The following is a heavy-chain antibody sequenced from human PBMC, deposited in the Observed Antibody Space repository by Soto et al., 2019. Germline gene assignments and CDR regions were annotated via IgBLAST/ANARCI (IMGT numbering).Heavy chain of an antibody. CDR1: GFTFSDYY. Sequence: QVQLVESGGGLVKPGGSLRLSCAASGFTFSDYYMSWIRQAPGKGLEWVSYISSSGSTIYYADSVTGRFTISRDNAKNSLYLQMNSLRAEDTAVYYCARTSYNWNYGRDRPDQFDYWGQGTLVTVSS. D-gene: IGHD1-7*01. J-gene: IGHJ4*02. CDR3: ARTSYNWNYGRDRPDQFDY. CDR2: ISSSGSTI. V-gene: IGHV3-11*01.